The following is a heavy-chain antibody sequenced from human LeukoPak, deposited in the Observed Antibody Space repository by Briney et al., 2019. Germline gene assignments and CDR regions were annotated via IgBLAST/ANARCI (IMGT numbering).Heavy chain of an antibody. V-gene: IGHV1-18*01. CDR2: ISAYNGNT. J-gene: IGHJ4*02. CDR3: ARGSPLSYSSGCDY. Sequence: ASVKVSCKASGGTFSSYAINWVRQAPGQGLEWMGWISAYNGNTNYAQKLQGRVTMTTDTSTSTAYVEERSLRSDDTAVYYCARGSPLSYSSGCDYWGQGTLVTVSS. D-gene: IGHD6-19*01. CDR1: GGTFSSYA.